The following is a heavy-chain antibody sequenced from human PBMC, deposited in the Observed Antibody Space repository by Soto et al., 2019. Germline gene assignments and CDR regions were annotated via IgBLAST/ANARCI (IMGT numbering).Heavy chain of an antibody. V-gene: IGHV3-7*01. CDR2: IKPDGRAK. D-gene: IGHD2-15*01. CDR3: ARDEGPAAAYYYYMYV. J-gene: IGHJ6*03. Sequence: EVQLVESGGGLVQPGGSLRLSCAASGFSFSSYLMRWVRQAPGKGLEWVANIKPDGRAKYYVDSVKGRFTISRDNAKNSLYLQMNSLRAEDTAVYYCARDEGPAAAYYYYMYVWGTGTTVTVSS. CDR1: GFSFSSYL.